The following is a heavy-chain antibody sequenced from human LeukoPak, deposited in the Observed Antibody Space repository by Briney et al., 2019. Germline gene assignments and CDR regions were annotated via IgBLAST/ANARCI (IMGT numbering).Heavy chain of an antibody. Sequence: ASMKVSCKASVYTFTSYGISWVRQAPGQGLEWMGWISAYNGNTNYAQKLQGRVTMTTDTSTSTAYMELSSLRSEDTAVYYCARAGYSSGWYSVGNYYYYGMDVWGQGTTVTVSS. J-gene: IGHJ6*02. CDR3: ARAGYSSGWYSVGNYYYYGMDV. V-gene: IGHV1-18*01. CDR2: ISAYNGNT. CDR1: VYTFTSYG. D-gene: IGHD6-19*01.